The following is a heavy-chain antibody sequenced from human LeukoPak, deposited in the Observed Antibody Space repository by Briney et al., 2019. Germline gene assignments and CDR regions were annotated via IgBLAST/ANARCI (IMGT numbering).Heavy chain of an antibody. CDR2: IRYDGSNK. Sequence: GSLRLSCAASGFTFSSYGMHWVRQAPGKGLEWVAFIRYDGSNKYYADSVKDRFTISRDNSKNTLYLQMNSLRAEDTAVYYCAKVVVVVAAPPYNWFDPWGQGTLVTVSS. J-gene: IGHJ5*02. CDR3: AKVVVVVAAPPYNWFDP. CDR1: GFTFSSYG. D-gene: IGHD2-15*01. V-gene: IGHV3-30*02.